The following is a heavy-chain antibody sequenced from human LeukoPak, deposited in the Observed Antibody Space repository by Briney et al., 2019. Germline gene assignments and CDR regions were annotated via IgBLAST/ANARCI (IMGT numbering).Heavy chain of an antibody. D-gene: IGHD1-26*01. CDR1: GFTISSNY. J-gene: IGHJ4*02. CDR2: IYSGGST. Sequence: GGSLRLSCAASGFTISSNYMSWVRQAPGKGLEWVSVIYSGGSTYYADSVKGRFTISRDNSKNTLYLQMNSLRAEDTAVYYCASENRYSGSYPFDYWGQGTLVTVSS. V-gene: IGHV3-53*01. CDR3: ASENRYSGSYPFDY.